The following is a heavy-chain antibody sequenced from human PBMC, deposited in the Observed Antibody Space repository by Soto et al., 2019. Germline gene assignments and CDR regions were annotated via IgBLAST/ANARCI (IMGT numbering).Heavy chain of an antibody. Sequence: QAQLVQSGAEVKKPGSSVKVSCKDSGGLFSSYAISWVRQAPGQGLEWMGGIIPVFDTPYYAQKFQGRVTITADESTNTAYLELSSLRSDDPAIYYCARGDSPYVWFNEFWGQGSRVTVSS. CDR3: ARGDSPYVWFNEF. CDR1: GGLFSSYA. D-gene: IGHD3-16*01. J-gene: IGHJ4*02. CDR2: IIPVFDTP. V-gene: IGHV1-69*01.